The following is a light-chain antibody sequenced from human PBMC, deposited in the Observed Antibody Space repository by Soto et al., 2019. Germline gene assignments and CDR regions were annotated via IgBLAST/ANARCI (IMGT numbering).Light chain of an antibody. J-gene: IGKJ1*01. CDR1: QSVSSSS. V-gene: IGKV3-20*01. CDR3: QQYGGSPRT. CDR2: GAS. Sequence: EIVLTQSPGTLSLSPGERATLSCRASQSVSSSSLAWYQQKRGQAPRLLIHGASNRATGIPDRFSGSGSGTVFTLTISRLEPEDFAVYYCQQYGGSPRTFGQGTKVEVK.